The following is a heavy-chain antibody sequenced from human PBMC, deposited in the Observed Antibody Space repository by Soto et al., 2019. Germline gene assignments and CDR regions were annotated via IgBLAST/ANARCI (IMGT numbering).Heavy chain of an antibody. CDR1: GDSINDGNYY. CDR3: VRRSGPCFDF. CDR2: VHYSGRI. J-gene: IGHJ4*02. V-gene: IGHV4-31*06. Sequence: SETLSLTCTVSGDSINDGNYYWTWIRQHPGKGLEWIGHVHYSGRIYYNPSLTSRVTMSVDTSKNQVSLKLSSVTAADTAVYYWVRRSGPCFDFCCQEPL. D-gene: IGHD1-1*01.